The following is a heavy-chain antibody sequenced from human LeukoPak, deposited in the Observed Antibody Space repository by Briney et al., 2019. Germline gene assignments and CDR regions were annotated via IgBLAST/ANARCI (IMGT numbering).Heavy chain of an antibody. CDR2: IYYSGST. V-gene: IGHV4-31*03. D-gene: IGHD6-19*01. CDR3: ARHPYSSGWYPTDY. Sequence: SETLSLTCTVSGGSISSGGYYWSWIRQHPGKGLEWIGYIYYSGSTYCNPSLRSRVTISVDTSKNQFSLKLSSVTAADTAVYYCARHPYSSGWYPTDYWGQGTLVTVSS. CDR1: GGSISSGGYY. J-gene: IGHJ4*02.